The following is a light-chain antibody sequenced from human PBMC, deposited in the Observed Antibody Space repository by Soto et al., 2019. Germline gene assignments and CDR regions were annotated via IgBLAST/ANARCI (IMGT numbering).Light chain of an antibody. CDR1: QGVSSY. V-gene: IGKV3D-11*01. CDR3: QQRSNWSIT. Sequence: EIVLTQSPATLSLSPGERATLSCRACQGVSSYLAWYQQKPCQAPRLLIYDASNRATGIPARFSGSGPGTAYTRTISSLEPEDFAVYYCQQRSNWSITFGQGTRLE. J-gene: IGKJ5*01. CDR2: DAS.